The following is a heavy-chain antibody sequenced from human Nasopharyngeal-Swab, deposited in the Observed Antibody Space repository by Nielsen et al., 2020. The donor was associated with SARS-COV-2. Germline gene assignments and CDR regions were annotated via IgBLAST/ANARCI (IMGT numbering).Heavy chain of an antibody. Sequence: GGSLRLSCAASGFTFSSYAMSWVRRAPGKGLEWVSVIYSGGSSTYYADSVKGRFTISRDNSKNTLYLQMNSLRAEDTAVYYCAKDRGGATVYWGQGTLVTVSS. CDR1: GFTFSSYA. CDR2: IYSGGSST. D-gene: IGHD1-26*01. CDR3: AKDRGGATVY. V-gene: IGHV3-23*03. J-gene: IGHJ4*02.